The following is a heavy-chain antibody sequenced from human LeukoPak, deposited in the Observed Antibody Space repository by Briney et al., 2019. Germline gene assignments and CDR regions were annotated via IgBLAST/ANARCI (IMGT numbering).Heavy chain of an antibody. D-gene: IGHD2-2*01. V-gene: IGHV3-53*01. CDR1: GFTVSSNY. J-gene: IGHJ1*01. CDR3: ARGRHCSSTSCPPCFQH. Sequence: PGGSLRLSCAASGFTVSSNYMSCVRQAPGKGLEWVSVIYSGGSTYYADSVKGRFTISRDNSKNTLYLQMNSLRAEDTAVYYCARGRHCSSTSCPPCFQHWGQGTLVTVSS. CDR2: IYSGGST.